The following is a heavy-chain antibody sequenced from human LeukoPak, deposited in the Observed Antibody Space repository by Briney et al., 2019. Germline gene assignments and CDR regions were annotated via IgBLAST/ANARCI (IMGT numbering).Heavy chain of an antibody. CDR1: GYTFTSYY. V-gene: IGHV1-46*01. Sequence: ASVKVSCKASGYTFTSYYMHWVRQAPGQGLEWMGIINPSGGSTSYAQKFQGRVTMTRDMSTSTVYMELSSLRSEDTAVYYCARIRSPGYYDSSGYYPESFDYWGQGTLVTVSS. D-gene: IGHD3-22*01. CDR2: INPSGGST. J-gene: IGHJ4*02. CDR3: ARIRSPGYYDSSGYYPESFDY.